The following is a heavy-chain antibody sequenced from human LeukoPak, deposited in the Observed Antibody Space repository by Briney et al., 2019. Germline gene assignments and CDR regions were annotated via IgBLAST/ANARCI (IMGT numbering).Heavy chain of an antibody. CDR3: ARGGYDFWNYYFDY. Sequence: SETLSLTCAVYGGSFSGYYWSWIRQPPGKGLEWIGEINHSGSTNYNPSLKSRVTISVDTSKNQFSLKLGSVTAADTAVYYCARGGYDFWNYYFDYWGQGTLVTVSS. J-gene: IGHJ4*02. CDR1: GGSFSGYY. CDR2: INHSGST. D-gene: IGHD3-3*01. V-gene: IGHV4-34*01.